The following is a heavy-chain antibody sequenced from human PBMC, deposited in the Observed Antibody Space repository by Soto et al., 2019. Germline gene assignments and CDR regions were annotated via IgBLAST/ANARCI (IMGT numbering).Heavy chain of an antibody. CDR3: ARHYCDASSCFTDWLDP. CDR2: VNPKSGST. D-gene: IGHD2-2*02. Sequence: ASVKVSCKASGYSFTTYDIHWVRQAAGQGLEWMGWVNPKSGSTDYAQKFRGRVTMTSNTSISTAYMQLSALTSEDTAVYYCARHYCDASSCFTDWLDPWGPGTLVTVYS. J-gene: IGHJ5*02. CDR1: GYSFTTYD. V-gene: IGHV1-8*01.